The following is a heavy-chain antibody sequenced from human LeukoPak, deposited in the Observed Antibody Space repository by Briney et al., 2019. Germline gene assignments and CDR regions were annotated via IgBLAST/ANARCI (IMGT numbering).Heavy chain of an antibody. Sequence: GGSLRLSCAASGFSFSSYWMHWVRQAPGKGLEWVSSISGTGGNTYYADSVKGRFTISRDNSKSTLSLQMNSLRAEDTAVYYCAKIAVSGTWYFDLWGRGTLVTVSS. CDR1: GFSFSSYW. D-gene: IGHD6-19*01. V-gene: IGHV3-23*01. CDR3: AKIAVSGTWYFDL. J-gene: IGHJ2*01. CDR2: ISGTGGNT.